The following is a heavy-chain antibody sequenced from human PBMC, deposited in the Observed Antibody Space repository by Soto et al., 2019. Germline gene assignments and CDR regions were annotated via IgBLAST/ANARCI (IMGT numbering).Heavy chain of an antibody. CDR3: ARDPPRSSSYAFDI. J-gene: IGHJ3*02. V-gene: IGHV1-18*01. D-gene: IGHD6-6*01. Sequence: ASVKVSCKASGYTFTSYGISWVRQAPGQGLEWMGWISAYNGNTNYAQKFQGRVTMTRDTSISTAYMELSRLRSDDTAVYYCARDPPRSSSYAFDIWGQGTMVTVSS. CDR2: ISAYNGNT. CDR1: GYTFTSYG.